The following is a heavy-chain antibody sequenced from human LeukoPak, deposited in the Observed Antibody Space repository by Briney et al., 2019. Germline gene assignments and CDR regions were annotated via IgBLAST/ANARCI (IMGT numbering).Heavy chain of an antibody. Sequence: SETLSLTCAVSGGSISSGGYSWSWIRQPPGKGLEWLGYIYHSGSTYYNPSLKSRVTIAVDRSKNPISLKLSSLTAADTAVYACDRGLSDYLGPGGFDIWGQGTMVAVSS. D-gene: IGHD4-17*01. J-gene: IGHJ3*02. V-gene: IGHV4-30-2*01. CDR1: GGSISSGGYS. CDR3: DRGLSDYLGPGGFDI. CDR2: IYHSGST.